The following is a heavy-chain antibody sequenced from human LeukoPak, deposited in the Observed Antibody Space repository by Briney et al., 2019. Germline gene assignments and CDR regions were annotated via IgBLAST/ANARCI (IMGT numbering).Heavy chain of an antibody. V-gene: IGHV4-59*01. D-gene: IGHD2-21*02. J-gene: IGHJ4*02. Sequence: SETLSLTCTVSGGSISSYYWSWIRQPPGKGLGWLGYIYYSGNTSYNPSLKSRITISLDTSRNQFSLKLSSVTAADTAIYYCAREGPTATSIDYWGQGTLVTVSS. CDR3: AREGPTATSIDY. CDR1: GGSISSYY. CDR2: IYYSGNT.